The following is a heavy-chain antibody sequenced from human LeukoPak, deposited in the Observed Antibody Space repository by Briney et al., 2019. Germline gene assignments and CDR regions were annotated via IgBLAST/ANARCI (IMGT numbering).Heavy chain of an antibody. J-gene: IGHJ3*02. D-gene: IGHD4-17*01. CDR1: GGSVSSGSYY. Sequence: SETLSLTCTVSGGSVSSGSYYWSWIRQPPGKGLEWIGYIYYSGSTYYNPSLKSRVTISVDRSKNQFSLKLSSVTAADTAVYYCARVDGDYVMADAFDIWGQGTMVTVSS. V-gene: IGHV4-61*01. CDR2: IYYSGST. CDR3: ARVDGDYVMADAFDI.